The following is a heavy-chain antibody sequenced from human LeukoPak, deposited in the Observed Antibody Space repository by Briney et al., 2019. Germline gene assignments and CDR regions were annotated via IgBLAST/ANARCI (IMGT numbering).Heavy chain of an antibody. V-gene: IGHV3-7*01. CDR1: GFTFRKYW. CDR2: IKEDGSEK. J-gene: IGHJ4*02. Sequence: GGSLRLSCVVSGFTFRKYWMSWVRQAPGKGLEWLANIKEDGSEKYYVGSMKGRFTISRDNAENSLYLQMNSLRAEDTAVYYCARTKESAASDYWGQGTLVTVSS. CDR3: ARTKESAASDY. D-gene: IGHD6-13*01.